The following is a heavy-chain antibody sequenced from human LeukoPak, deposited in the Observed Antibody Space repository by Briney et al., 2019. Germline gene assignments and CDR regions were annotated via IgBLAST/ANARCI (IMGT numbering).Heavy chain of an antibody. D-gene: IGHD5/OR15-5a*01. CDR3: AKDLRSRRYYYYYYMDV. CDR1: GFTFSSYG. Sequence: GRSLRLSCAASGFTFSSYGMHWVRQAPGKGLEWVAFIRYDGSNKYYADSVEGRFTISRDNSKNTLYLQMNSLRAEDTAVYYCAKDLRSRRYYYYYYMDVWGKGTTVTISS. V-gene: IGHV3-30*02. J-gene: IGHJ6*03. CDR2: IRYDGSNK.